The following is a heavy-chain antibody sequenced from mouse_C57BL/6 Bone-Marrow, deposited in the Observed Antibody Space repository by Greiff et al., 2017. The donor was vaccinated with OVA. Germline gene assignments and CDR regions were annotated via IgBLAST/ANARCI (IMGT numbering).Heavy chain of an antibody. V-gene: IGHV1-15*01. CDR1: GYTFTDYE. CDR2: IDPETGGT. CDR3: TGDGYQFAY. Sequence: VQLKQSGAELVRPGASVTLSCKASGYTFTDYEMHWVKQTPVHGLEWIGAIDPETGGTAYNQKFKGKAILTADKSSSTAYMELRSLTSEDSAGYYCTGDGYQFAYWGQGTLVTVSA. J-gene: IGHJ3*01. D-gene: IGHD2-3*01.